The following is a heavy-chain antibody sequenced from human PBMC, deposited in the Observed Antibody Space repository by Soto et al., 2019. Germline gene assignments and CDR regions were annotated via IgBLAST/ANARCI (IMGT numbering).Heavy chain of an antibody. CDR3: ASILISADAFDI. CDR2: IYYSGST. V-gene: IGHV4-30-4*01. J-gene: IGHJ3*02. D-gene: IGHD3-10*01. CDR1: GGSISSGDHN. Sequence: QVQLQESGPGLVKPSQTLSLTCTVSGGSISSGDHNWSWIRQPPGKGLDWIGYIYYSGSTYYNPSLKSRLTISVDTSKNQFSLKLSSVTASDTAVYYCASILISADAFDIWGHGTMVTVSS.